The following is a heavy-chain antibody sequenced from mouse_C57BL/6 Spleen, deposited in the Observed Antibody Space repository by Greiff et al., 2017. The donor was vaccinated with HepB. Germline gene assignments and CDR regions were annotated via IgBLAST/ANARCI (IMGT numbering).Heavy chain of an antibody. CDR2: IRSKSSNYAT. V-gene: IGHV10-3*01. J-gene: IGHJ4*01. D-gene: IGHD1-1*01. CDR1: GFTFNTYA. Sequence: EVQVVESGGGLVQPKGSLKLSCAASGFTFNTYAMHWVRQAPGKGLEWVARIRSKSSNYATYYADSVKDRFTISRDDSQSMLYLQMNNLKTEDTAMYYCVRENYGSSPRSAMDYWGQGTSVTVSS. CDR3: VRENYGSSPRSAMDY.